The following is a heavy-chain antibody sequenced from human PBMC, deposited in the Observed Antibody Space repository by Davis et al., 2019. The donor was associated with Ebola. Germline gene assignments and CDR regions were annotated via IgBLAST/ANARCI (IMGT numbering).Heavy chain of an antibody. CDR3: ARASFGYNSGWYADY. CDR2: VHGGNGNT. J-gene: IGHJ4*02. D-gene: IGHD6-19*01. CDR1: GFILTNYA. Sequence: AAPVKVSCKASGFILTNYAIHWVRQAPGQRLEWMGWVHGGNGNTKYSQRFQGRVTITTDTSASTVYLDLTSLRSDDTAVFYCARASFGYNSGWYADYWGPGSLVTVSS. V-gene: IGHV1-3*01.